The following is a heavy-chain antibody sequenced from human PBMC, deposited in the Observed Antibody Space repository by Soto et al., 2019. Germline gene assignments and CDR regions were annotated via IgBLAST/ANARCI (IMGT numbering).Heavy chain of an antibody. CDR3: ARLRTFTMVRGVIKTGVAFDI. D-gene: IGHD3-10*01. Sequence: ASVKVSCKASGYTFTSYGISWVRQAPGQGLEWMGWISAYNGNTNYAQKLQGRVTMTTDTSTSTAYMELRSLRSDDTAVYYCARLRTFTMVRGVIKTGVAFDIWGQGTMVTVSS. J-gene: IGHJ3*02. CDR2: ISAYNGNT. CDR1: GYTFTSYG. V-gene: IGHV1-18*01.